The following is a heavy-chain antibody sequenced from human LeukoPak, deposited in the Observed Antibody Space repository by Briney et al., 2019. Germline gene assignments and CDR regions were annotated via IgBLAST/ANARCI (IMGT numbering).Heavy chain of an antibody. CDR3: AREEARGGPFDY. CDR1: GFSSSSYS. J-gene: IGHJ4*02. V-gene: IGHV3-21*01. Sequence: GGSLRLSCAASGFSSSSYSMNWVRQAPGKGLEWVSSISSTGSYIYYADSVKGRFTISRDNAKNSLYLQMNSLRAEDTAVYYCAREEARGGPFDYWGQGTLVTVSS. CDR2: ISSTGSYI. D-gene: IGHD3-10*01.